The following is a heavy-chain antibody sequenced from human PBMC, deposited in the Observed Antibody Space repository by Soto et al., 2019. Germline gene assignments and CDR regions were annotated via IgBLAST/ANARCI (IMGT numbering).Heavy chain of an antibody. V-gene: IGHV2-5*04. CDR3: VPLMTAVTTFGMDV. Sequence: QITLKESGPTLVEPTQTLTLTCTFSGFSLITTGSGVAWIRQPPGKALEWLALIYWDDDKRYSPSLKSRLTTSKXTXTNQVVLTMTNMDPVDTGTYFCVPLMTAVTTFGMDVWGQGTAVTVSS. CDR1: GFSLITTGSG. CDR2: IYWDDDK. D-gene: IGHD4-17*01. J-gene: IGHJ6*02.